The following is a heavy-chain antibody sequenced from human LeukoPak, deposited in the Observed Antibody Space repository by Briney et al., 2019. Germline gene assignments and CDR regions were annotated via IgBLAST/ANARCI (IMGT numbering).Heavy chain of an antibody. D-gene: IGHD6-19*01. Sequence: GGSLRLSCAASGFTVSNNYMNWVRQAPGKGLEWVSIIYSGGSTYYANSVRDRFTISRDNSKNTVYLQMNSLRAEDAAVYYCARGPRIPVAGTYFDYWGQGTLVTVSS. V-gene: IGHV3-66*01. CDR2: IYSGGST. CDR3: ARGPRIPVAGTYFDY. J-gene: IGHJ4*02. CDR1: GFTVSNNY.